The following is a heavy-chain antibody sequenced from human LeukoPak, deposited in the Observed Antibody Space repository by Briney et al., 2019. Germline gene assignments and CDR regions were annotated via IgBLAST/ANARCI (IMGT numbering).Heavy chain of an antibody. CDR3: ARALAVAGGSPFDY. V-gene: IGHV2-70*11. CDR1: GFSLTTSGVC. D-gene: IGHD6-19*01. J-gene: IGHJ4*02. CDR2: IDWDDDK. Sequence: SGPTLVNPTQTLTLTCTFSGFSLTTSGVCLTWIRQPPGKALEWLARIDWDDDKYYSASLKTRLTISKDTSKNQVVLTMTNLDPVDTATFYCARALAVAGGSPFDYWGQGTLVTVSS.